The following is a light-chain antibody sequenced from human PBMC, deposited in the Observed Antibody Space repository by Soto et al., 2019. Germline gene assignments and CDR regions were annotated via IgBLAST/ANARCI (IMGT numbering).Light chain of an antibody. CDR2: DLS. J-gene: IGLJ1*01. V-gene: IGLV2-8*01. CDR1: SSDVGGDNY. Sequence: QSVLTQPPSASGAPGQAVTISCTGTSSDVGGDNYVPWYQQHPGKDPKLMIYDLSKRPPGVPDRFSGSKSGNPASLTVTGLQAEDEADYYCSSYESSIIPYVFGAGTKLTVL. CDR3: SSYESSIIPYV.